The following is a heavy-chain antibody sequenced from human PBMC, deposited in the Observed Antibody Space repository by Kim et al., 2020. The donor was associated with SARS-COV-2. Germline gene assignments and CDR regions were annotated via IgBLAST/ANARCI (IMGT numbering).Heavy chain of an antibody. D-gene: IGHD6-13*01. Sequence: GGSLILSCAASGFTFSSYWMHWVRQAPGKGLLWVAQVNSDGTSTSYADSVKGRFTISRDNAKSSLDLEMNTLRAEDTAVYFCARIALRYASSWY. V-gene: IGHV3-74*03. J-gene: IGHJ2*01. CDR3: ARIALRYASSWY. CDR1: GFTFSSYW. CDR2: VNSDGTST.